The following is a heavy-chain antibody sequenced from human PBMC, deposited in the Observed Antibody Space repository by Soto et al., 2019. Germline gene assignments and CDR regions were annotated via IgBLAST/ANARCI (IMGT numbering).Heavy chain of an antibody. CDR3: TKVLNWFDP. J-gene: IGHJ5*02. CDR1: GFTFSSYA. CDR2: IIGSGGST. V-gene: IGHV3-23*01. Sequence: EVQLLESGGGLVQPGGSLRLSCAASGFTFSSYAMSWVRQAPGKGMEWVLAIIGSGGSTYYADTVKGRFTITRDNSNNPLYREMNSRRAEDTAVYYWTKVLNWFDPGGQGILVIVS.